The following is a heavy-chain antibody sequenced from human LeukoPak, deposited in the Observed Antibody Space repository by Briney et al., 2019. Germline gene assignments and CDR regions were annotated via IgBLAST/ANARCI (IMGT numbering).Heavy chain of an antibody. D-gene: IGHD4-17*01. Sequence: GGFLRLSCAASVFTFNDYYISWIRQAPWKGLEWVSSISSSGSTIYYADSVKGRFTISRDNAKNSLYLQMNSLRAEDTAVYYCARVSPHYGDNYFDYWGQGTLVTVSS. J-gene: IGHJ4*02. CDR2: ISSSGSTI. CDR3: ARVSPHYGDNYFDY. V-gene: IGHV3-11*01. CDR1: VFTFNDYY.